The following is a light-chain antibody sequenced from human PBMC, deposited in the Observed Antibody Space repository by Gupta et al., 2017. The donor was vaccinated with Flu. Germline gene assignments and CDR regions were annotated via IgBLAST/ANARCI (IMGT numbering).Light chain of an antibody. J-gene: IGLJ1*01. V-gene: IGLV1-51*01. CDR3: GTRDSTLSAS. CDR1: SSNIGSHY. Sequence: QSVLTQPHSVSAAPGRTVTIPCTGSSSNIGSHYVSWYQQVPGTAPKLLIYEDNKRPSGIPDRFSGSKSGTSATLDITGLQTGDDADYYCGTRDSTLSASFGTGTKVTVL. CDR2: EDN.